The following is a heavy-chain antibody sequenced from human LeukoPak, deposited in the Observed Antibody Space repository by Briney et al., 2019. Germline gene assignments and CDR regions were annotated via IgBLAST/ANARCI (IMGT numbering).Heavy chain of an antibody. V-gene: IGHV3-30*18. D-gene: IGHD1-1*01. J-gene: IGHJ6*02. CDR3: AKDRGTATYYYYGMDV. CDR1: GFTFSSYW. Sequence: GGSLRLSCAASGFTFSSYWMSWVRQAPGKGLEWVAVISYDGSNKYYADSVKGRFTISRDNSKNTLYLQMNSLRAEDTAVYYCAKDRGTATYYYYGMDVWGQGTTVTVSS. CDR2: ISYDGSNK.